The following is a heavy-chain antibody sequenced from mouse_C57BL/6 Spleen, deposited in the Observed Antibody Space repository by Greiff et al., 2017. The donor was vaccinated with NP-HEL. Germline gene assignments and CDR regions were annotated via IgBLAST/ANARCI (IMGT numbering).Heavy chain of an antibody. CDR3: ARHEALSYYGSSYDAMDY. CDR2: FYPGSGSI. J-gene: IGHJ4*01. CDR1: GYTFTEYT. V-gene: IGHV1-62-2*01. Sequence: QVQLQQSGAELVKPGASVKLSCKASGYTFTEYTIHWVKQRSGQGLEWIGWFYPGSGSIKYNEKFKDKATLTADKSSSTVYMELSRLTSEDSAVYFCARHEALSYYGSSYDAMDYWGQGTSVTVSS. D-gene: IGHD1-1*01.